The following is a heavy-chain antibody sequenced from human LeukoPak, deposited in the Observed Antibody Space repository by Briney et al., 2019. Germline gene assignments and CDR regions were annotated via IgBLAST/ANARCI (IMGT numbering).Heavy chain of an antibody. D-gene: IGHD3-10*01. J-gene: IGHJ4*02. Sequence: PPETLSLTCTVSGGSISSSSYYWGWIRQPPGKGLEWIGSIYYSGSTYYNPSLKSRVTISVDTSKSQFSLKLSSVTAADTAVYYCASRVVRGVIADYWGQGTLVTVSS. V-gene: IGHV4-39*01. CDR2: IYYSGST. CDR3: ASRVVRGVIADY. CDR1: GGSISSSSYY.